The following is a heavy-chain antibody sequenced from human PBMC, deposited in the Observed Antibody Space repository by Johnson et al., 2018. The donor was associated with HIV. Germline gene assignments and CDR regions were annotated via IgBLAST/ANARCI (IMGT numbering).Heavy chain of an antibody. Sequence: GLVQPGGSLRLSCVASGFTFSNVWMNWVRQAPGKGLEWVGRIKSKADGGTTHYGAPVKGRFPISRDDSQNTLDLQMNSLKTEDTAVYYCTTEDYRLTAFDMWGQGTMVSVSS. D-gene: IGHD3-16*02. J-gene: IGHJ3*02. CDR1: GFTFSNVW. V-gene: IGHV3-15*01. CDR3: TTEDYRLTAFDM. CDR2: IKSKADGGTT.